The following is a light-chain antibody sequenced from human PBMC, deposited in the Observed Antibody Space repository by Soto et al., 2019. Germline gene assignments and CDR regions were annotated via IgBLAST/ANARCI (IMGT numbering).Light chain of an antibody. CDR1: SSDVGGYNY. CDR2: EVN. J-gene: IGLJ2*01. CDR3: SSYINSITFVV. Sequence: QSALTQPPSASGSPGQSVAISCTGTSSDVGGYNYVSWYQQHPGKAPKLMIYEVNKRPSGVPDRFSGSKSGNTASLTVSGLQAEDEADYYCSSYINSITFVVFGGGTKVTVL. V-gene: IGLV2-8*01.